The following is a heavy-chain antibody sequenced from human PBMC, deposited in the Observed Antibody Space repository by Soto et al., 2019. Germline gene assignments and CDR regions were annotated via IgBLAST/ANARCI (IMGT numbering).Heavy chain of an antibody. CDR2: INHSGST. J-gene: IGHJ6*03. CDR1: GGSFSGYY. V-gene: IGHV4-34*01. CDR3: AIGSNGPHYYYYMDF. D-gene: IGHD4-4*01. Sequence: PSETLSLTCAVYGGSFSGYYWSWIRQPPGKGLEWIGEINHSGSTNYNPSLKSRVTISVDTSKNQFSLKLSSVTAADTAVYYCAIGSNGPHYYYYMDFWGKGTTVTVSS.